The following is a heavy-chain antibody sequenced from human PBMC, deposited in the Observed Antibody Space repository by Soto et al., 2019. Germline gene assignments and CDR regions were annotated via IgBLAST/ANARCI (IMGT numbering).Heavy chain of an antibody. J-gene: IGHJ4*02. D-gene: IGHD2-21*02. CDR1: GFSFHTYA. CDR3: TRLQSLRSGDFVPYFDY. V-gene: IGHV3-23*01. CDR2: LSGSGGST. Sequence: GESLRLSWAASGFSFHTYAMGWVRQAPGKGLEWVSSLSGSGGSTNYADSVKGRFTISRDNSKDILYLQMNNLRAEDTGVYYCTRLQSLRSGDFVPYFDYWGQGALVTVSS.